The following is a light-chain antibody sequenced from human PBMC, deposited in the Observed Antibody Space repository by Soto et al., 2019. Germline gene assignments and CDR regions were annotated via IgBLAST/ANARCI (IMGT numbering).Light chain of an antibody. CDR3: CSYAGRSSFEV. Sequence: QSVLTQPASVSGSPGQSITISCTGTSSDVGRYNLVSWYQQHPGKAPKLIIYEGTKRPSGVSNRFSGSSSGNTASLTISGLLPEDEAHYHCCSYAGRSSFEVSGGGTKLTVL. CDR2: EGT. V-gene: IGLV2-23*03. CDR1: SSDVGRYNL. J-gene: IGLJ2*01.